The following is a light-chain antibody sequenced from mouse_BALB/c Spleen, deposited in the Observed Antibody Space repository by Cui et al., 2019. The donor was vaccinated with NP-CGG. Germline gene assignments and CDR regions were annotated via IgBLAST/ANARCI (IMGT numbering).Light chain of an antibody. Sequence: QAFVTQELALTTSPGEAVTLTCRSSTGAVTTSNYANWVQEKPDHLFTGLIGGTNNRVPGVPARFSGSLIGDKAALTITGAQTEDEAIYFCALWYSNHWVFGGGTKLTVL. CDR3: ALWYSNHWV. J-gene: IGLJ1*01. V-gene: IGLV1*01. CDR1: TGAVTTSNY. CDR2: GTN.